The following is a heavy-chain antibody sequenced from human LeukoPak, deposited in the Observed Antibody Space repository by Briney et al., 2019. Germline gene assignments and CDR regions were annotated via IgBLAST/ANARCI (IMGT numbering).Heavy chain of an antibody. D-gene: IGHD3-22*01. CDR1: GGTFSSYA. CDR2: IIPIFGTA. CDR3: ARGDYYDSSAMGAFDI. J-gene: IGHJ4*02. V-gene: IGHV1-69*06. Sequence: SVKVSCKASGGTFSSYAISWVRQAPGQGLEWMGGIIPIFGTANYAQKFQGRVTITADKSTSTAYMELRSLRSEDTAVYYCARGDYYDSSAMGAFDIWGQGTLVTVSS.